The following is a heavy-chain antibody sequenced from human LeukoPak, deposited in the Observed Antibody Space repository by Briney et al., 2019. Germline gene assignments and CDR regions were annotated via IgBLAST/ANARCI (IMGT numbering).Heavy chain of an antibody. CDR3: ASVYNDYSKSFDY. CDR1: GGSISSYC. D-gene: IGHD4-11*01. CDR2: VCASGSTRY. V-gene: IGHV4-4*07. J-gene: IGHJ4*02. Sequence: SETLSLTCSVSGGSISSYCWSCIRQPAGKGLEWIGRVCASGSTRYKYNPSLKGRVTMSLDASENQFSLNVNSMTAADTAVYYCASVYNDYSKSFDYWGQGTLVTVSS.